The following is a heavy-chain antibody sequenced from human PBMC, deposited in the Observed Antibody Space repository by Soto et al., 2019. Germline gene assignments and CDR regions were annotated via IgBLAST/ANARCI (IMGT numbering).Heavy chain of an antibody. D-gene: IGHD2-21*02. V-gene: IGHV1-69*06. CDR2: IIPIFGTA. CDR1: GGTFSSYA. CDR3: ARVAYCGGDCSNPYIS. J-gene: IGHJ4*02. Sequence: QVQLVQSGAEVKKPGSSVKVSCKASGGTFSSYAISWVRQAPGQGLEWMGGIIPIFGTANYAQKFQGRVTITADKSTSTAYMELSSLRSEDTAVYYCARVAYCGGDCSNPYISWGQGTLVTVSS.